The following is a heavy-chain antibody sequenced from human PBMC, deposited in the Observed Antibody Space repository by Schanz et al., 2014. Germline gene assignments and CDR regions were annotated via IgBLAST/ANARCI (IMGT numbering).Heavy chain of an antibody. CDR2: ISGTTTYT. V-gene: IGHV3-11*06. J-gene: IGHJ6*03. Sequence: QVQLVESGGGLVKPGGSLRLSCAASGFTFSDYYMSWIRQAPGKGLEWVSYISGTTTYTNYADSVKGRFTISRDNAKTSLYQQMSSLSADDTAVYYCARGNICDYGDAFFNCYSYCLEVWGKGTTVTVSS. D-gene: IGHD4-17*01. CDR3: ARGNICDYGDAFFNCYSYCLEV. CDR1: GFTFSDYY.